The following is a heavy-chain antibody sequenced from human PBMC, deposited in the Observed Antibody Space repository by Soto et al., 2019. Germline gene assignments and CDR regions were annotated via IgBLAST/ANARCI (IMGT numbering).Heavy chain of an antibody. J-gene: IGHJ3*02. V-gene: IGHV3-23*01. Sequence: GGSLRLSCAASGFTFTTYAMSWVRQAPGKGLEWVSGISGSGGSTYYAVSVKGRFTISRDNSKSTLYLQMNSLRAEDTAVYYCAKDGSRDYCDYSGDAFDIWGQGTMVTVSS. CDR3: AKDGSRDYCDYSGDAFDI. CDR1: GFTFTTYA. CDR2: ISGSGGST. D-gene: IGHD4-17*01.